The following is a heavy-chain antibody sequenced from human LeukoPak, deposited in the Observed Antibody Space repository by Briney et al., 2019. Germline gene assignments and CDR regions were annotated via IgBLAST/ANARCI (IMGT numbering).Heavy chain of an antibody. CDR1: GGTFSSYA. Sequence: PAASVKVSCKASGGTFSSYAISWVRQAPGQGLEWMGWISAYNGNTNYAQKLQGRVTMTTDTSTSTAYMELRSLRSDDTAVYYCARRIAAQNWFDPWGQGTLVTVSS. CDR2: ISAYNGNT. V-gene: IGHV1-18*01. J-gene: IGHJ5*02. CDR3: ARRIAAQNWFDP. D-gene: IGHD6-13*01.